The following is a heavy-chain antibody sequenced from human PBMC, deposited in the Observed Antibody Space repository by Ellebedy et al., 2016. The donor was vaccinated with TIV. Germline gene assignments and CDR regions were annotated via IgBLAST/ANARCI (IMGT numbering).Heavy chain of an antibody. D-gene: IGHD4-23*01. CDR2: ISSSTGAI. CDR3: ARDAAGNGGKLDY. J-gene: IGHJ4*02. Sequence: PGGSLRLSCAASGFPISTYTIHWVRQAPGKGLEWVSSISSSTGAIYYAGSVQGRFTISRDSSKNTLYRQMNSLRAEDTAVYYCARDAAGNGGKLDYWGQGALVTVSS. CDR1: GFPISTYT. V-gene: IGHV3-21*04.